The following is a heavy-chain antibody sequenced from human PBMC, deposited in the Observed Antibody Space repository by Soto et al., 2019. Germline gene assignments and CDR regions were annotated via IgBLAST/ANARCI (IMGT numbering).Heavy chain of an antibody. J-gene: IGHJ4*02. CDR3: ARATRVGAADY. V-gene: IGHV4-59*01. Sequence: QVQLQESGPGLVKASETLSLTCTVSGGSISSNYWNWIRQPPGKGLEWIAYIYDSGSTKYSPSLKSRVTMSVDTSKNQFSLKLTSVTAADTAVYYCARATRVGAADYWGQGTLVTVSS. CDR2: IYDSGST. D-gene: IGHD1-26*01. CDR1: GGSISSNY.